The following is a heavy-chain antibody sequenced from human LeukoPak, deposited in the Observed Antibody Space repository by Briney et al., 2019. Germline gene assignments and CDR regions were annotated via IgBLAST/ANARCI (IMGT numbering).Heavy chain of an antibody. CDR3: ARGLAVVSPFDF. J-gene: IGHJ4*02. V-gene: IGHV1-2*02. CDR1: GYTFTGYY. Sequence: ASVKVSFKASGYTFTGYYIHWVRQAPGQGPEWMGWINTNSGGTNYVQKFQGRVTMTRDTSISTANMELSRLTSDDTAVYYCARGLAVVSPFDFWGQGTLVTVSS. D-gene: IGHD3-22*01. CDR2: INTNSGGT.